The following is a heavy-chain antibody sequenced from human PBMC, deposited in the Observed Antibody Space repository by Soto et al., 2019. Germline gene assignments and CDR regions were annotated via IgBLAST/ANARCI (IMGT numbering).Heavy chain of an antibody. Sequence: QVQLQESGPGLVKPSETLSLTCTVSGDSITSYYWSWIRQPPGKALEWIGYIYYSGSTDNNPSLTSRVTRSLDPAKKQFSRKLKSVTAADTAVYYCARDLGIGSGPFDAWGQGTMVSVSA. J-gene: IGHJ3*01. CDR2: IYYSGST. V-gene: IGHV4-59*01. CDR1: GDSITSYY. CDR3: ARDLGIGSGPFDA. D-gene: IGHD2-2*03.